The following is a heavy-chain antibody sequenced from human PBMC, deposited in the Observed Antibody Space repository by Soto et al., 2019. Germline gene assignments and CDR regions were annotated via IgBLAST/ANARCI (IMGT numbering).Heavy chain of an antibody. J-gene: IGHJ2*01. CDR1: GGTFSSYA. Sequence: QVQLVQSGAEVKKPGSSVKVSCKASGGTFSSYAISWVRQAPGQGLEWMGGIIPIFGTANYAQKFQGRVTITADECPSTAYMELSSLSSEDTAVYYCARPQGYCFSTSCPNWYFDLWGRGTLVTVSS. V-gene: IGHV1-69*12. CDR3: ARPQGYCFSTSCPNWYFDL. CDR2: IIPIFGTA. D-gene: IGHD2-2*01.